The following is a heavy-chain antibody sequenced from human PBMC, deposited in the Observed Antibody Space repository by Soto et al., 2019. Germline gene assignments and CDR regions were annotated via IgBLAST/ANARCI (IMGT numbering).Heavy chain of an antibody. CDR3: ARDSYGGNFDY. J-gene: IGHJ4*02. D-gene: IGHD4-17*01. V-gene: IGHV4-31*03. CDR1: GGSISSGGYY. CDR2: IYYSGST. Sequence: PSETLSLTCTVSGGSISSGGYYWSWIRQHPGKGLEWIGYIYYSGSTYYNPSLKSRVTISVDTSKNQFSLKLSSVTAADTAVYYCARDSYGGNFDYWGQGTLVTVSS.